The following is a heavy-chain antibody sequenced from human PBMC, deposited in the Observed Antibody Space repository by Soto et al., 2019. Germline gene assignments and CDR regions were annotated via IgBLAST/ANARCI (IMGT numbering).Heavy chain of an antibody. CDR2: IYYSGST. CDR1: GGSVSSGSYY. CDR3: AIDNRVEYSSSSDYYGMDV. J-gene: IGHJ6*02. V-gene: IGHV4-61*01. D-gene: IGHD6-6*01. Sequence: SETLSLTCTVSGGSVSSGSYYWSWIRQPPGKGLEWIGYIYYSGSTNYKHSLKSRVTISVDTSKSQFSLKMSSVTAADTAVYYCAIDNRVEYSSSSDYYGMDVWGQGTTVTVSS.